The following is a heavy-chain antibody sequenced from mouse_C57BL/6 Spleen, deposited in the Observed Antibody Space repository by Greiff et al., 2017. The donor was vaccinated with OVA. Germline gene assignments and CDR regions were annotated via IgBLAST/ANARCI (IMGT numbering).Heavy chain of an antibody. D-gene: IGHD3-3*01. J-gene: IGHJ4*01. CDR2: IWSDGST. CDR1: GFSLTSYG. Sequence: QVQLKESGPGLVAPSQSLSITCTVSGFSLTSYGVHWVRQPPGKGLEWLVVIWSDGSTTYNSALKSRLSISKDNAKSQVFLKMNSLQTDDTARYYCARQRRATASYAMDYWGQGTSVTVSS. CDR3: ARQRRATASYAMDY. V-gene: IGHV2-6-1*01.